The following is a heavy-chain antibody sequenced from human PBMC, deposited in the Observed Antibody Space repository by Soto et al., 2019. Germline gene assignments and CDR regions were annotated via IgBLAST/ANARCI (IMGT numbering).Heavy chain of an antibody. CDR1: GFTFSSST. V-gene: IGHV3-21*01. J-gene: IGHJ5*02. CDR3: ARDLGEVYAT. D-gene: IGHD2-8*01. CDR2: ISSSSSYI. Sequence: EVQLVESGGGLVKPGGSLRLSCAGSGFTFSSSTMTWGRQAPGKGLEWVSSISSSSSYIYQPDSLKGRFTISRDNAKNSVFLQMSSLRAEDTAVYYSARDLGEVYATWGQGTLVTVSS.